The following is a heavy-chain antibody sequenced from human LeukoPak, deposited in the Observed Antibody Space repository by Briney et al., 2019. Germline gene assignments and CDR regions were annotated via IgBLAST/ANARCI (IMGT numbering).Heavy chain of an antibody. Sequence: GGSLRLSCAASGFTFSSYSVNWVRQAPGKGLEWVSSISSSSYIYYADSVKGRFTISRDNAKNSLYLQMNSLRAEDTAVYYCARIRIAAADPFDYWGQGTLVTVSS. CDR3: ARIRIAAADPFDY. D-gene: IGHD6-13*01. J-gene: IGHJ4*02. V-gene: IGHV3-21*01. CDR2: ISSSSYI. CDR1: GFTFSSYS.